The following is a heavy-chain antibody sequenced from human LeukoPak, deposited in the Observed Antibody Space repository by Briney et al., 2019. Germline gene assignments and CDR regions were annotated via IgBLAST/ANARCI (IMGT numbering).Heavy chain of an antibody. J-gene: IGHJ3*02. CDR1: GFTFSSYS. Sequence: VGSLRLSCAASGFTFSSYSMNWVRQAPGKGLEWVSSISSSSSYIYYADSVKGRFTISRDNAKNSLYLQMNSPRAEDTAVYYCARVHSSGYYNAFDIWGQGTMVTVSS. CDR2: ISSSSSYI. V-gene: IGHV3-21*01. CDR3: ARVHSSGYYNAFDI. D-gene: IGHD3-22*01.